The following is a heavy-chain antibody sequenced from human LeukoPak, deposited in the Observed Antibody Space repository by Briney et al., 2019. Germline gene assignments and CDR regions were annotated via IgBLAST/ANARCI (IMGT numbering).Heavy chain of an antibody. Sequence: QPGGSLRLSCAASGFTFSSYAMSWVRQAPGKGLERVSAISGSGGSTYYADSVKGRFTISRDNSKNTLYLQMHSLRAEDTAVYYCAKVPYYYDSSGYDYWGQGTLVTVSS. J-gene: IGHJ4*02. V-gene: IGHV3-23*01. CDR2: ISGSGGST. CDR3: AKVPYYYDSSGYDY. CDR1: GFTFSSYA. D-gene: IGHD3-22*01.